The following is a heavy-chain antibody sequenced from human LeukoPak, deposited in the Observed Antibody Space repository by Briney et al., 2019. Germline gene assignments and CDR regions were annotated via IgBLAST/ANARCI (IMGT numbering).Heavy chain of an antibody. J-gene: IGHJ3*02. V-gene: IGHV3-23*01. Sequence: GGSLRLSCASSGFPFSIYAMVCVRQAPGKGREGVSAISGCGGRTYYADSVKGRFTISRDTSKNTLYLQMNSLRAEDTAVYYCAKDRHDYGDPDAFDIWGQGTMVTVSS. D-gene: IGHD4-17*01. CDR3: AKDRHDYGDPDAFDI. CDR2: ISGCGGRT. CDR1: GFPFSIYA.